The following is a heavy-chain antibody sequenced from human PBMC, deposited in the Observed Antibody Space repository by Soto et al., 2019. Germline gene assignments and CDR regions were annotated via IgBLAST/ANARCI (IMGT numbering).Heavy chain of an antibody. CDR3: ARGPSGDKVDY. CDR2: IYDGGTT. Sequence: SETLSLTCTFSGFSISSAAYCWSWIRQSPDKGLEWIGHIYDGGTTYSSPSLKGRVTISADTSETQFSLKLNSVSAADTAVYYCARGPSGDKVDYWGQGIQVTVSS. V-gene: IGHV4-30-4*01. D-gene: IGHD7-27*01. CDR1: GFSISSAAYC. J-gene: IGHJ4*02.